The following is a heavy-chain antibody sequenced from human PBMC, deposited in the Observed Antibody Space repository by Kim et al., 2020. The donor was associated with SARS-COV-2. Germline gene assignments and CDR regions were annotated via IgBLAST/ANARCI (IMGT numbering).Heavy chain of an antibody. CDR2: IIPIFGTA. CDR1: GGTFSSYA. V-gene: IGHV1-69*13. D-gene: IGHD6-13*01. CDR3: ARVSAAAGRVDAFDI. Sequence: SVKVSCKASGGTFSSYAISWVRQAPGQGLEWMGGIIPIFGTANYAQKFQGRVTITADESTSTAYMELSSLRSEDTAVYYCARVSAAAGRVDAFDIWGQGTMVTVSS. J-gene: IGHJ3*02.